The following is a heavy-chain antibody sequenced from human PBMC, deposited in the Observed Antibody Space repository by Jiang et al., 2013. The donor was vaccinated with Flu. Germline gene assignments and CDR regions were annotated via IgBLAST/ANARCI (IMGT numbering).Heavy chain of an antibody. CDR3: ARGRESYDNSGYYLTPFDY. CDR1: GGTFSNYT. V-gene: IGHV1-69*06. CDR2: IIAIFGTV. D-gene: IGHD3-22*01. J-gene: IGHJ4*02. Sequence: SGAEVKKPGSSVKVSCKASGGTFSNYTISWVRQAPGQGLEWMGGIIAIFGTVKYAQKFQGRVTITADKSTSTAYMELSSLRSEDTAVYYCARGRESYDNSGYYLTPFDYWGQGTLVTVSS.